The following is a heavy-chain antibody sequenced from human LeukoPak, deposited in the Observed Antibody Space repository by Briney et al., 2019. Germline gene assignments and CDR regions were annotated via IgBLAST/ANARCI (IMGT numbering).Heavy chain of an antibody. D-gene: IGHD3-10*01. CDR3: ARSHPGLYNWFDP. CDR2: IYYSGST. Sequence: ASETLSLTCTVSGGSISSSSYYWGWIRQPPGKGLEWIGSIYYSGSTYCNPSLKSRVTISVDTSKNQFSLKLSSVTAADTAVYYCARSHPGLYNWFDPWGQGTLVTVSS. J-gene: IGHJ5*02. CDR1: GGSISSSSYY. V-gene: IGHV4-39*01.